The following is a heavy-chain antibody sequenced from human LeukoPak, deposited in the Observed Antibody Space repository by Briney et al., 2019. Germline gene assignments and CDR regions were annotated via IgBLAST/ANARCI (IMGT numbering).Heavy chain of an antibody. J-gene: IGHJ4*02. CDR2: IYYSGST. CDR1: GGSISSGDYY. Sequence: PSQTLSLTCTVSGGSISSGDYYWSWIRQPPGKGLEWIGYIYYSGSTYYNPSLKSRVTISVDTSKNQFSLKLSSVTAADTAVYYCARRPDGYKGPRRFYYSDYWGQGTLVTVSS. CDR3: ARRPDGYKGPRRFYYSDY. V-gene: IGHV4-30-4*08. D-gene: IGHD5-24*01.